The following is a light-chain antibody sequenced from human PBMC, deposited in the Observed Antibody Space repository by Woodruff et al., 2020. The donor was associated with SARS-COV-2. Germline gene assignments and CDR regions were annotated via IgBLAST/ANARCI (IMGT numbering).Light chain of an antibody. J-gene: IGLJ3*02. CDR3: QSYDSSRV. CDR1: SGSIASNY. Sequence: SSGSIASNYVQWYQQRPGSSPTTVIYEDNQRPSGVPDRFSGSIDSSSNSASLTISGLKTEDEADYYCQSYDSSRVFGG. V-gene: IGLV6-57*01. CDR2: EDN.